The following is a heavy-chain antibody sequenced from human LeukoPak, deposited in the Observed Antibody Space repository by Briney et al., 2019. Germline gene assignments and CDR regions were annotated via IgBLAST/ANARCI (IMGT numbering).Heavy chain of an antibody. Sequence: GGSLRLSCAASGFTFTDHYMDWVRQAPGRGLEWVGRIRNRANSYTTEYAASVKGRFTISRDDSQNSVYLHMNSLKSEDTAVYYCARGNIAVAGFDYWGQGTLVTVSS. D-gene: IGHD6-19*01. CDR3: ARGNIAVAGFDY. V-gene: IGHV3-72*01. CDR2: IRNRANSYTT. J-gene: IGHJ4*02. CDR1: GFTFTDHY.